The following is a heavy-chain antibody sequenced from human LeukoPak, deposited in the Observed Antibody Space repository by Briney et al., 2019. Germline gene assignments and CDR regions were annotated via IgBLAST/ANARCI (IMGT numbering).Heavy chain of an antibody. CDR2: IRSKPYGGTT. V-gene: IGHV3-49*04. J-gene: IGHJ3*02. Sequence: PGGSLRLSCTGSGFTFGDYAMAWVRQAPGKGLEWVGFIRSKPYGGTTEYAASVKGRFTISRDDSKSIAYLQMNSLKSEDTAVYYCSRGPYCSSGSCYPDPDAFDIWGQGTVVTFSS. CDR1: GFTFGDYA. D-gene: IGHD2-15*01. CDR3: SRGPYCSSGSCYPDPDAFDI.